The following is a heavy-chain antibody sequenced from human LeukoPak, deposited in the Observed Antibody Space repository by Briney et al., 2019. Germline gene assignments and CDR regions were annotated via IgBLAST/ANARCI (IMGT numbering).Heavy chain of an antibody. D-gene: IGHD2-8*01. Sequence: SVKVSCKASGVTFSSYAISWVRQAPGQGLEWMGGIMPVFGTANYAEKLQGRVTITADNSTNSVYMELNRLRAEDTAVYYCERETIGVAKSHFDYWGQGTLVTVSS. CDR3: ERETIGVAKSHFDY. V-gene: IGHV1-69*06. CDR2: IMPVFGTA. J-gene: IGHJ4*02. CDR1: GVTFSSYA.